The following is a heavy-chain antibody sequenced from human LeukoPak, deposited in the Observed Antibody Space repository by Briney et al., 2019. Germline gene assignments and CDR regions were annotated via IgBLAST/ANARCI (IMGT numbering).Heavy chain of an antibody. CDR2: IKQDGSET. V-gene: IGHV3-7*01. CDR1: GFTFRNYW. CDR3: ARSASWDRGY. J-gene: IGHJ1*01. Sequence: PGGSLRLSCAVSGFTFRNYWMSWVRQAPGKGLEWVASIKQDGSETYYVDSVEGRCTISRDNAKNPLYLHMNSLRVEDTAVYYCARSASWDRGYWVQGTLVTVSS. D-gene: IGHD2-2*01.